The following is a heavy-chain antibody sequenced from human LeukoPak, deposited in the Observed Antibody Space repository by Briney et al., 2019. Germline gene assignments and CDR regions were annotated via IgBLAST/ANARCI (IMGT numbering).Heavy chain of an antibody. Sequence: SVKVSCKASGGTFSSYATSWVRQAPGQGLEWMGRIIPILGIANYAQKFQGRVTITADKSTSTAYMELSSLRSEDTAVYYCAREQDSTSALTLDYWGQGTLVTVSS. CDR1: GGTFSSYA. CDR2: IIPILGIA. V-gene: IGHV1-69*04. J-gene: IGHJ4*02. CDR3: AREQDSTSALTLDY. D-gene: IGHD6-13*01.